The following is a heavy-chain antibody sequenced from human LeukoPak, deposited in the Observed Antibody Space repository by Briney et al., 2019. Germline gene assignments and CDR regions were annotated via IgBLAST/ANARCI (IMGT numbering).Heavy chain of an antibody. CDR1: GGSISSYY. CDR2: IYTSGST. CDR3: ARAVEGIAAAPFYFDY. V-gene: IGHV4-4*07. D-gene: IGHD6-13*01. Sequence: SETLSLTCTVSGGSISSYYWSWIRQPAGKGLEWIGRIYTSGSTNYNPSLKSRVTISVDTSKKQFSLKQNSVTTADTAVYYCARAVEGIAAAPFYFDYWGQGTLVTVSS. J-gene: IGHJ4*02.